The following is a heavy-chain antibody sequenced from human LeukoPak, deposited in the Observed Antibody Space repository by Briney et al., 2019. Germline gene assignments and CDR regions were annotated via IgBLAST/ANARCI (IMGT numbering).Heavy chain of an antibody. Sequence: ASVKVSCKASGYTFTSYAISWVRQAPGQGLEWMGWINPNYGNTNYVQKLQGRVTMTTDTSTSTAYMELRSLRADDTAVYYCARVGYDSSCHHRYAFDIWGQGTMVTVSS. V-gene: IGHV1-18*04. CDR3: ARVGYDSSCHHRYAFDI. D-gene: IGHD3-22*01. CDR1: GYTFTSYA. CDR2: INPNYGNT. J-gene: IGHJ3*02.